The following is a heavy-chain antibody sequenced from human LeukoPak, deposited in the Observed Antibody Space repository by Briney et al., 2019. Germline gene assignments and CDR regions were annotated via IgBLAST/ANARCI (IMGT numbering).Heavy chain of an antibody. V-gene: IGHV1-2*02. D-gene: IGHD2-15*01. Sequence: ASVKVSCTASRYTFTGYYMHWVRQAPRQGLEWMGWINPNSGGTNYAQKFQGRVTMTRDTSISTAYMELSRLRSDDTAVYYCARDPEHNVVVVRHDYYMDVWGKGTTVTVSS. J-gene: IGHJ6*03. CDR2: INPNSGGT. CDR3: ARDPEHNVVVVRHDYYMDV. CDR1: RYTFTGYY.